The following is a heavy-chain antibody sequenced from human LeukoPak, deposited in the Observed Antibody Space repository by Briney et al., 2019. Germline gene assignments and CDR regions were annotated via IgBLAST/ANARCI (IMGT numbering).Heavy chain of an antibody. V-gene: IGHV4-34*01. CDR3: ARGPGYCSSTSCYIDY. J-gene: IGHJ4*02. CDR1: GYSISSGYY. Sequence: SETLSLTXAVSGYSISSGYYWSWIRQPPGKGLEWIGEINHSGSTNYNPSLKSRVTISVDTSKNQFSLKLSSVTAADTAVYYCARGPGYCSSTSCYIDYWGQGTLVTVSS. CDR2: INHSGST. D-gene: IGHD2-2*02.